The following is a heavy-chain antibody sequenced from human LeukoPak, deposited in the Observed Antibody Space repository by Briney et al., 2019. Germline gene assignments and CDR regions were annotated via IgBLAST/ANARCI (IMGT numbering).Heavy chain of an antibody. Sequence: TGGSLRLSCAASGFTFDDYAMHWARQAPGKGLEWVSLISGDGGSTYYADSVKGRFTISRDNSKNSLYLQMNSLRTEDTALYYCAKDEGGLRYFDWLFYYYYGMDVWGQGTTVTVSS. CDR1: GFTFDDYA. V-gene: IGHV3-43*02. J-gene: IGHJ6*02. CDR3: AKDEGGLRYFDWLFYYYYGMDV. CDR2: ISGDGGST. D-gene: IGHD3-9*01.